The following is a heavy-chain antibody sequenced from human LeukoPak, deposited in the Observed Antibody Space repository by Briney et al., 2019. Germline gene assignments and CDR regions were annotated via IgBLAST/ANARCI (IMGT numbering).Heavy chain of an antibody. CDR1: GGSITSYY. D-gene: IGHD3-22*01. CDR2: IYTSGST. Sequence: PSETLSLTCAVSGGSITSYYWSWIRQPAGKGLEWIGRIYTSGSTNYNPSLKSRLTISVDTSKNQFSLKLSSVTAADTAVYYCACLTTADAFDIWGQGTMVTVSS. CDR3: ACLTTADAFDI. J-gene: IGHJ3*02. V-gene: IGHV4-4*07.